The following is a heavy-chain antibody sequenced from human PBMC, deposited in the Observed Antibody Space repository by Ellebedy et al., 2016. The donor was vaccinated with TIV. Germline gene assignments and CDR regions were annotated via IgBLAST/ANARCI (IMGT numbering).Heavy chain of an antibody. J-gene: IGHJ4*02. CDR3: ARSDSSGYEFDY. Sequence: PGGSLRLSCKGSGYSFTTYWIGWVRQMPGKGLEWMGIIYPADSDTRYSPSFQGQVTISADKSISTAYLQWSSLKASDTAMYYCARSDSSGYEFDYWGQGTLVTVSS. CDR1: GYSFTTYW. D-gene: IGHD3-22*01. CDR2: IYPADSDT. V-gene: IGHV5-51*01.